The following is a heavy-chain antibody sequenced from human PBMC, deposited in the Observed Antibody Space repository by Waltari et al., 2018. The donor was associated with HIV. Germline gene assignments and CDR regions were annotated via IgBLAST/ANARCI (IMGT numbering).Heavy chain of an antibody. CDR2: IYSGGST. CDR1: GFTVSSHY. CDR3: ARGSSSPPNWFDP. Sequence: EVQLVESGGGLIQPGGSLRLSCAASGFTVSSHYMSWVRQAPGKGLEWVSVIYSGGSTYYADSVKGRFTISRDNSKNTLYLQMNSLRAEDTAVYYCARGSSSPPNWFDPWGQGTLVTVSS. J-gene: IGHJ5*02. D-gene: IGHD6-6*01. V-gene: IGHV3-53*01.